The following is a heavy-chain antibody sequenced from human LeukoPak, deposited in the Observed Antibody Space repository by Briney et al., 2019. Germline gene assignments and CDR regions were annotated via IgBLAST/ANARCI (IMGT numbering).Heavy chain of an antibody. D-gene: IGHD1/OR15-1a*01. CDR3: ARHGTARQGFAY. CDR2: IYYSGTT. Sequence: SETLSLTCTVSGGSITSYYWTWIRRPPGKGLEWIGYIYYSGTTNYNPSLKSRVTISVDTSKNQFSLNLSSVTAADTAVYYCARHGTARQGFAYWGQGTLVTVSS. J-gene: IGHJ4*02. V-gene: IGHV4-59*08. CDR1: GGSITSYY.